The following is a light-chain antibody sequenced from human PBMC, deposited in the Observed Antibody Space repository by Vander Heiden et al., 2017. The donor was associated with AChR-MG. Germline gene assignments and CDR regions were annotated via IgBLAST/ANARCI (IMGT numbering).Light chain of an antibody. Sequence: EIVLTQSPGTLSLSPGERATLSCRASQSVSSSYLAWYQQKPGQAPCLLIFGASSRATGIPDRFSGSGSGTDFTLTISRLEPEDFAVYYCQQDGSSPRTFGQGTKLEIK. J-gene: IGKJ2*01. CDR2: GAS. CDR3: QQDGSSPRT. V-gene: IGKV3-20*01. CDR1: QSVSSSY.